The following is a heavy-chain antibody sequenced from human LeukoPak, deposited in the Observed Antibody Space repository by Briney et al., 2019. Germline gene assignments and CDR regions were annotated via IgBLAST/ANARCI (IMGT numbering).Heavy chain of an antibody. CDR3: TREPRLADY. CDR1: GFTFSDYY. V-gene: IGHV3-11*04. J-gene: IGHJ4*02. CDR2: ISSSGTTI. Sequence: PGGPLRLSCAASGFTFSDYYMSWIRQAPGKGLEWVSYISSSGTTIYYADSAKGRFTISRDNAKNSLSLQMNSLRAEDTAVYYCTREPRLADYWGQGTLVTVSS.